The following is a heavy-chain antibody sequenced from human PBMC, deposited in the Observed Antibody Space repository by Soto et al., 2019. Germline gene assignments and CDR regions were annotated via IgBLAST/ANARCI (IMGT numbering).Heavy chain of an antibody. Sequence: QVQLVQSGAEVKKPGSSVKVSCKASGGTFSSYAISWVRQAPGQGIEWMGGIIPIFGTANYAQKFQGRVTITADESTSTAYMELSSLRSEDTAVYYCARTTYGVYGRPGFYFYGMDVWGQGTTVTVSS. CDR3: ARTTYGVYGRPGFYFYGMDV. CDR2: IIPIFGTA. V-gene: IGHV1-69*01. CDR1: GGTFSSYA. J-gene: IGHJ6*02. D-gene: IGHD4-17*01.